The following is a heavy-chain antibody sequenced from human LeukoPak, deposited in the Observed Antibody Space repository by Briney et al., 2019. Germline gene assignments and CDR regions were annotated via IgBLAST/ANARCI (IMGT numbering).Heavy chain of an antibody. CDR1: GYSFTSYW. CDR2: IDPSDSYT. V-gene: IGHV5-10-1*01. D-gene: IGHD6-13*01. CDR3: ARLVRIAAAGTSWFDP. Sequence: GESLKISCQGSGYSFTSYWINWVRQMPGKGLEWMGRIDPSDSYTNHSPSFQGHVTISADKSISTAYLQWSSLKASDTAMYYCARLVRIAAAGTSWFDPWGQGTLVTVSS. J-gene: IGHJ5*02.